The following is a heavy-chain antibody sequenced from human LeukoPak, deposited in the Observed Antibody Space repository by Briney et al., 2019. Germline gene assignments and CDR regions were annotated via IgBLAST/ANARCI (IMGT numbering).Heavy chain of an antibody. CDR2: IYSGDYDT. J-gene: IGHJ4*02. CDR3: GRRPEVAADYYFDY. D-gene: IGHD6-19*01. V-gene: IGHV5-51*01. CDR1: GYSFTCYW. Sequence: GESLKIYCQVYGYSFTCYWIGWVRPMPGKGLGWMGIIYSGDYDTIYTPSLQGQVTISADKSIRTAYLQWSSVNASDTGMYYCGRRPEVAADYYFDYWSQGTLVTVPS.